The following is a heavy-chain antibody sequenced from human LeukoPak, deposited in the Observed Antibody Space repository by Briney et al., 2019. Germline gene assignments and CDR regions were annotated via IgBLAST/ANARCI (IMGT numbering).Heavy chain of an antibody. Sequence: GGSLRLSCAASGFTVNNNYMSWVRQAPGKGLEWVPVIYSGGSTYYADSVKGRFTISRDNSKNTLYLQMNSLKAEDTAVYYCARGASLYSSGWYYAYWGQGTLVTVSS. V-gene: IGHV3-66*02. J-gene: IGHJ4*02. CDR2: IYSGGST. CDR3: ARGASLYSSGWYYAY. CDR1: GFTVNNNY. D-gene: IGHD6-19*01.